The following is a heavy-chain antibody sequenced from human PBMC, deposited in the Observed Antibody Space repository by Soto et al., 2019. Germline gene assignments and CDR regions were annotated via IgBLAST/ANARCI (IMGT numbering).Heavy chain of an antibody. CDR2: IYYSGST. CDR3: ARHHGYYGSGSLRWFDP. Sequence: SETLSLTCTVSGGSISSSSYYWGWIRQPPGKGLEWIGSIYYSGSTYYNPSLKSRVTISVDTSKNQFSLKLSSVTAADTAVYYCARHHGYYGSGSLRWFDPWGQGTLVTVSS. D-gene: IGHD3-10*01. V-gene: IGHV4-39*01. J-gene: IGHJ5*02. CDR1: GGSISSSSYY.